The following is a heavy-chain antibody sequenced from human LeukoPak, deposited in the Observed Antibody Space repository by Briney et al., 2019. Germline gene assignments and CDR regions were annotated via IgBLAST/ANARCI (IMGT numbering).Heavy chain of an antibody. V-gene: IGHV3-30-3*01. J-gene: IGHJ4*02. CDR1: GFIFSSYA. CDR3: ARVEYTNSPGH. Sequence: GGSLRLSCAASGFIFSSYAMHWVRQAPGKGLEWVAVISYDGSNKYYADSVKGRFTISRDNAKNSLFLQMDSLRAQDTAIYYCARVEYTNSPGHGGLGTLVTVSS. D-gene: IGHD6-6*01. CDR2: ISYDGSNK.